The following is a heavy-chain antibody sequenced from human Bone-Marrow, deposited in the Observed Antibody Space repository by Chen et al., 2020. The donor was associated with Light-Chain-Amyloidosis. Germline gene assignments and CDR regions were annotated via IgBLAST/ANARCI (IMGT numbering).Heavy chain of an antibody. CDR3: ARDLGDIVVVPAAIYYYYGMDV. CDR2: ISYDGSNK. J-gene: IGHJ6*02. D-gene: IGHD2-2*01. V-gene: IGHV3-30*04. Sequence: SLRLSCAASGFTFSSYAMHWVRQAPGKGLEWVAVISYDGSNKYYADSVKGRFTISRDNSKNTLYLQMNSLRAEDTAVYYCARDLGDIVVVPAAIYYYYGMDVWGQGTTVTVSS. CDR1: GFTFSSYA.